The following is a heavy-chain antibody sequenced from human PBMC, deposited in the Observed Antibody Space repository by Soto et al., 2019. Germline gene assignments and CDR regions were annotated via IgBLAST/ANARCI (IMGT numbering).Heavy chain of an antibody. CDR3: TTGAPTRFFFDY. J-gene: IGHJ4*02. Sequence: GGSLRLSCAASGFTFSNAWMSWVRQAPGKGLEWVGRIKSKTDGGTTDYTAPVKGRFTISRDDSKNTLYLQMNSLKTEDTAVYYCTTGAPTRFFFDYWGQGTLVTVSS. CDR2: IKSKTDGGTT. D-gene: IGHD1-26*01. CDR1: GFTFSNAW. V-gene: IGHV3-15*01.